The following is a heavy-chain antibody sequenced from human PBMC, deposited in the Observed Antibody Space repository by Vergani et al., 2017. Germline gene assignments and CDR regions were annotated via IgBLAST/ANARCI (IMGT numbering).Heavy chain of an antibody. CDR3: ARVGHLVAVTGEGPSLDL. CDR1: GASVSRGTYY. Sequence: QVQLQESGPGLLKPSQTLSLTCTVSGASVSRGTYYWTWIRQPAGKKLEWIVRMYTSGHTIYNPSFESRVTMSVDTSKNQFSLQLTSVTAADTAVYYCARVGHLVAVTGEGPSLDLWGRGTLVTVSS. D-gene: IGHD2-21*02. CDR2: MYTSGHT. J-gene: IGHJ2*01. V-gene: IGHV4-61*02.